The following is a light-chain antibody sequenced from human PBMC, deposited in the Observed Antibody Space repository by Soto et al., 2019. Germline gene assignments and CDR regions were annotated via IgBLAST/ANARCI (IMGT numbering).Light chain of an antibody. V-gene: IGKV4-1*01. CDR3: QQYFNTPLT. CDR1: QNVLNRANDKNY. J-gene: IGKJ4*01. CDR2: WAS. Sequence: DIVMTQSPDSLAVSLGERATINCKSSQNVLNRANDKNYIAWYQQKPGQPPKLLIYWASTRESDVPDRFIGRGPATDFTLTISSLQAGDVAVYFCQQYFNTPLTFGGGTKVEIK.